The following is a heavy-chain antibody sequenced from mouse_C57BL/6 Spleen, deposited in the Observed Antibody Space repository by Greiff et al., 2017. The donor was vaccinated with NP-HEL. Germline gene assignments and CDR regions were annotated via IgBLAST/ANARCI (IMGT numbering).Heavy chain of an antibody. J-gene: IGHJ3*01. CDR1: GFTFSDYG. Sequence: EVKLMESGGGLVKPGGSLKLSCAASGFTFSDYGMHWVRQAPEKGLEWVAYISSGSSTIYYADTVKGRFTISRDNAKNTQFLQMTSLRSEDTAMYYGARPGIREAWFAYWGQGTLVTVSA. CDR3: ARPGIREAWFAY. CDR2: ISSGSSTI. V-gene: IGHV5-17*01. D-gene: IGHD2-4*01.